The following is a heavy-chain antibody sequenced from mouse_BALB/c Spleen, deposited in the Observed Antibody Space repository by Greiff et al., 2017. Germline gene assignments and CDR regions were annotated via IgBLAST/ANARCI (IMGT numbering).Heavy chain of an antibody. J-gene: IGHJ4*01. CDR3: ARGLTGTVHAMDY. CDR1: GFNIKDTY. Sequence: EVMLVESGAELVKPGASVKLSCTASGFNIKDTYMHWVKQRPEQGLEWIGRIDPANGNTKYDPKFQGKATITADTSSNTAYLQLSSLTSEDTAVYSCARGLTGTVHAMDYWGQGTSVTVSS. CDR2: IDPANGNT. V-gene: IGHV14-3*02. D-gene: IGHD4-1*01.